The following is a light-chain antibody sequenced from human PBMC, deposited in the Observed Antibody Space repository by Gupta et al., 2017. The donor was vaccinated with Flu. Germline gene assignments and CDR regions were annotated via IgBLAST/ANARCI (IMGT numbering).Light chain of an antibody. Sequence: EIVLTQSPATLSLSPGERASLSCRASQSVSNFLAWYQQKPGQAPRLLIYDASNRANGIPDRFSGSGSGTDFTLTSSSREPEDSAVYYWQQRRDLVTFGGGTMVQIK. J-gene: IGKJ4*01. CDR1: QSVSNF. V-gene: IGKV3-11*01. CDR3: QQRRDLVT. CDR2: DAS.